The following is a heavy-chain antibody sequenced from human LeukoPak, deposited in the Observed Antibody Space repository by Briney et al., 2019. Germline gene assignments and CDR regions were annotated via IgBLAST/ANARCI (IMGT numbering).Heavy chain of an antibody. CDR1: GFTFSRNW. Sequence: HPGGSLRLSCAASGFTFSRNWMHWVRQAPGKGLVWVSRINSDGSITNYADSVKGRFTISRDNAKNTLYLQMSSLRAEDTAVYYRAKIDAYWGQGTLVTVSS. CDR3: AKIDAY. CDR2: INSDGSIT. J-gene: IGHJ4*02. V-gene: IGHV3-74*01.